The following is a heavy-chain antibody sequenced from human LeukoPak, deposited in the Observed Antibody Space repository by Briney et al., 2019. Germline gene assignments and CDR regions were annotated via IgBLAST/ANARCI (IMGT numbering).Heavy chain of an antibody. D-gene: IGHD4-17*01. Sequence: SETVSLTCSVSGGSISTFYWSWIRQPAGKGLEWIGRIYTSGSTNYNPSLKSRITMSVDTSKNQFSLKLSSVTAADTAIYYCARMIGATVTTRSNGYYYYYMDVWGKGTTVTISS. CDR2: IYTSGST. V-gene: IGHV4-4*07. CDR1: GGSISTFY. CDR3: ARMIGATVTTRSNGYYYYYMDV. J-gene: IGHJ6*03.